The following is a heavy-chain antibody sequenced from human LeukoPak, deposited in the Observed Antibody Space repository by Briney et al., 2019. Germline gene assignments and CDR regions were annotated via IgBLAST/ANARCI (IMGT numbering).Heavy chain of an antibody. J-gene: IGHJ4*02. CDR3: ARVSIAVAGGFDY. CDR1: GFTFSSYA. CDR2: IKQDGSEK. Sequence: GGSLRLSCAASGFTFSSYAMSWVRQAPGKGLEWVANIKQDGSEKYYVDSVKGRFTISRDNAKNSLYLQMNSLRAEDTAVYYCARVSIAVAGGFDYWGQGTLVTVSS. V-gene: IGHV3-7*01. D-gene: IGHD6-19*01.